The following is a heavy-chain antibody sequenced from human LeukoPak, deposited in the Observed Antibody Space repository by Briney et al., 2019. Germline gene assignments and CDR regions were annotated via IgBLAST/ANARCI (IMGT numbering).Heavy chain of an antibody. CDR1: GFTFSSYA. CDR2: ISGSGGST. CDR3: AKNSDYYDSSGYNDY. Sequence: GGSLRLSCAASGFTFSSYAMSWVRQAPGKGLEWVSAISGSGGSTYYADSVKGRFTISRDSSKNTLYLQMNSLRAEDTAVYYCAKNSDYYDSSGYNDYWGQGTLVTVSS. D-gene: IGHD3-22*01. J-gene: IGHJ4*02. V-gene: IGHV3-23*01.